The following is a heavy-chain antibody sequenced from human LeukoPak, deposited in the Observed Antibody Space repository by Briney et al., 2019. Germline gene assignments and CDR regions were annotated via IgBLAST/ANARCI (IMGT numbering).Heavy chain of an antibody. V-gene: IGHV3-30-3*01. CDR1: GFTFSNYA. J-gene: IGHJ6*02. Sequence: GRSLRLSCAASGFTFSNYAMHWVRQAPGKGLEWVAVISYDGSNKYYADSVKGRFTISRDNSKNTLYLQMNSLRAEDTAVYYCASQYSSSWTYYYGMDVWGQGTTVTVSS. D-gene: IGHD6-13*01. CDR3: ASQYSSSWTYYYGMDV. CDR2: ISYDGSNK.